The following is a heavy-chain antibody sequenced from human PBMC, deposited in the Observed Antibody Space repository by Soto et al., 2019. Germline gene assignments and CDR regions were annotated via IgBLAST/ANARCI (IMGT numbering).Heavy chain of an antibody. Sequence: QVQLVQSGAEVKKPGSSVKVSCKASGGTFSSYTISWVRQAPGQGLEWMGRIIPILGIANYAQKFQGRDTITADKSTSXAYMELSSLRSEETAVYYCARGASGSGIRPYAFDIWGQGTMVTVSS. V-gene: IGHV1-69*02. CDR3: ARGASGSGIRPYAFDI. J-gene: IGHJ3*02. CDR2: IIPILGIA. CDR1: GGTFSSYT. D-gene: IGHD3-10*01.